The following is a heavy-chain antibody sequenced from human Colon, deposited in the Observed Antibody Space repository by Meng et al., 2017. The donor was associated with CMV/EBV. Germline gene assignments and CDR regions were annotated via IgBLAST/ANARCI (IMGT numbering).Heavy chain of an antibody. CDR1: GITFSDAW. CDR3: RLHTTTSCYFDL. J-gene: IGHJ4*02. D-gene: IGHD2-2*01. CDR2: LKVTADGVTT. Sequence: GESLKISCSVSGITFSDAWMSWVRQAPGKGLEWVGRLKVTADGVTTDYAAPVKGRFTVSRDISKNTLYLQMHSLNSEDTGMYYCRLHTTTSCYFDLWGQGTLVTVSS. V-gene: IGHV3-15*01.